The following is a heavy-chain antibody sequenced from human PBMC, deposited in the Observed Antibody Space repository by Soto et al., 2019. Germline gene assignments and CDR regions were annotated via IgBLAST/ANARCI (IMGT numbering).Heavy chain of an antibody. CDR3: ARGYSGSRDWFDP. J-gene: IGHJ5*02. CDR1: DYSFTSYG. V-gene: IGHV1-18*01. D-gene: IGHD1-26*01. CDR2: ISPYNGNT. Sequence: QVQLVQSGAEVKKPGASVKVSCKASDYSFTSYGISWVRQAPGQGLEWMGWISPYNGNTNYAQKFQGRVTMTTDTYTSTASIELRNLRSDDTAMYYCARGYSGSRDWFDPWGQGTLVTVSS.